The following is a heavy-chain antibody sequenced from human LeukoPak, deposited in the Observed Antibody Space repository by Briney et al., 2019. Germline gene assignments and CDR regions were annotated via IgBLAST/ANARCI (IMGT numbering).Heavy chain of an antibody. V-gene: IGHV3-11*01. CDR2: ISSSGSTI. CDR1: GFTFSDYY. J-gene: IGHJ4*02. CDR3: ARDYYYDSSGYLVY. Sequence: GGSLRLSCAASGFTFSDYYMSWIRQAPGKGLEWVSYISSSGSTIYYADSVMGRFTISRDNAKNSLYLQMNSLRAEDTAVYYCARDYYYDSSGYLVYWGQETLVTVSS. D-gene: IGHD3-22*01.